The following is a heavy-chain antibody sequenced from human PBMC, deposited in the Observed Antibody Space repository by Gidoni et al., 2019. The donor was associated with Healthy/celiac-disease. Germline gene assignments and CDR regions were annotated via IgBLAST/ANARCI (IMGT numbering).Heavy chain of an antibody. J-gene: IGHJ4*02. CDR2: ISHDGSNK. D-gene: IGHD3-22*01. CDR1: GFTFSSYV. V-gene: IGHV3-30*18. CDR3: AKEHRGYGLDY. Sequence: QVQLVESGGGVVQPGRSLRLCCAASGFTFSSYVMHWVRQAPGKGLEWVAVISHDGSNKYYADSVKGRFTISRDNSKNTLSLQMNSLRSEDTAVYYCAKEHRGYGLDYWGPGTLVTVSS.